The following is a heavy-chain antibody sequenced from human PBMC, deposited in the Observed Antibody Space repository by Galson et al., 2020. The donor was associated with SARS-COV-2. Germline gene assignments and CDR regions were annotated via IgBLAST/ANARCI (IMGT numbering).Heavy chain of an antibody. CDR2: INRDGSTT. D-gene: IGHD2-15*01. CDR3: VGETPTHAYYYDY. Sequence: GGSLRLSCTVSGFTFSTYWMHWVRQVPGRGLVWVSRINRDGSTTNYADFVKGRFTISRDNAKNTLYLEMNSLRTEDTAVYYCVGETPTHAYYYDYCGQGTLVTVSS. CDR1: GFTFSTYW. V-gene: IGHV3-74*01. J-gene: IGHJ4*02.